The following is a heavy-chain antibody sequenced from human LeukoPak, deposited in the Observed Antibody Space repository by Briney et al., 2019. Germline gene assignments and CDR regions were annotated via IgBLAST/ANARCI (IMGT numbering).Heavy chain of an antibody. Sequence: ASVKVSCKASGYTFTGYYMHWVRQAPGQGLEWMGWINPNSGGTNYAQKFQGRVTTTRDTSISTAYMELSRLRSDDTAVYYCARGIGSSSWECPDYWGQGTLVTVSS. CDR1: GYTFTGYY. CDR3: ARGIGSSSWECPDY. D-gene: IGHD6-13*01. J-gene: IGHJ4*02. CDR2: INPNSGGT. V-gene: IGHV1-2*02.